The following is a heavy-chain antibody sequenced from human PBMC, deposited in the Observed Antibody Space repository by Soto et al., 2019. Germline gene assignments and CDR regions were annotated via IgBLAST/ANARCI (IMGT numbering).Heavy chain of an antibody. J-gene: IGHJ4*02. Sequence: QVQLQESGPGLVKPSGTLSLTCAVSGGSINSSHWWSWVRQPPGKGLEWIGEIYHSGNTNYNPSLKGRVTTSLDKSKNQFSLKLSSVTAADTDVYHCARSVAVAGTDLDYWGQGTLVTVSS. CDR3: ARSVAVAGTDLDY. CDR1: GGSINSSHW. V-gene: IGHV4-4*02. CDR2: IYHSGNT. D-gene: IGHD6-19*01.